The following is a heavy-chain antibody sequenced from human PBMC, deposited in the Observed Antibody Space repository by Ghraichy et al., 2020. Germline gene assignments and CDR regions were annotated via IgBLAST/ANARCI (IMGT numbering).Heavy chain of an antibody. J-gene: IGHJ1*01. D-gene: IGHD6-13*01. V-gene: IGHV3-23*01. CDR2: ISGSGGNT. CDR3: AKKSAAGNPYFQY. Sequence: LEWVSAISGSGGNTYYVDSVKGRFTISRDNSKNTLYLQMNSLRAEDTALYYCAKKSAAGNPYFQYWGQGT.